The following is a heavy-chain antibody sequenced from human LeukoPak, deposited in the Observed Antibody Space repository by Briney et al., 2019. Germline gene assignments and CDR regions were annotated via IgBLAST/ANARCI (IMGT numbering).Heavy chain of an antibody. D-gene: IGHD3-16*01. CDR1: GFTFSDYY. V-gene: IGHV3-11*01. Sequence: GGSLRLSCAASGFTFSDYYMSWIRQAPGKGLEWVSYISSSGSTIYYADSVKGRFTISRDNAKNSLYLQMNSLRAEDTAVYYCARDNFDYARWTDVWGQGTTVTVSS. J-gene: IGHJ6*02. CDR2: ISSSGSTI. CDR3: ARDNFDYARWTDV.